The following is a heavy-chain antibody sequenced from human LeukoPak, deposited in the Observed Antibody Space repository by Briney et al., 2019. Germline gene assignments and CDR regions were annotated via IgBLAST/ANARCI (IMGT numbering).Heavy chain of an antibody. CDR1: GFTFSSYG. J-gene: IGHJ6*03. CDR3: AKNTISGGHYQYYMDV. Sequence: GGSLRLSCAASGFTFSSYGMSWVRQAPGKGLEWVSGISGSGTNTNYADSVKGRFTISRDNSKNTLFLQMNSLRAEDTAVYYCAKNTISGGHYQYYMDVWGKGTTVTVSS. V-gene: IGHV3-23*01. D-gene: IGHD3-16*02. CDR2: ISGSGTNT.